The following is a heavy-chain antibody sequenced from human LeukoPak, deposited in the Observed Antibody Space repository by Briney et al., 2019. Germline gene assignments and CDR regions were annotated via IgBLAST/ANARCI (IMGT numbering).Heavy chain of an antibody. V-gene: IGHV3-30*04. J-gene: IGHJ3*02. CDR2: ISYDGSNK. Sequence: PGGSLRLSCAASGFTFSSYAMHWVRQAPGKGVEWVAVISYDGSNKYYAGSVKGRFTISRDNSQNTLYLQKNSLRAEDTAVYYCAKDIGLYGGNLRGFIDAFDIWGQGTMVTVSS. D-gene: IGHD4-23*01. CDR3: AKDIGLYGGNLRGFIDAFDI. CDR1: GFTFSSYA.